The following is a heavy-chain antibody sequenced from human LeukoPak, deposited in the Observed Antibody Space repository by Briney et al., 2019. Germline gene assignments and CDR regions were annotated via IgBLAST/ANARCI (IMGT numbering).Heavy chain of an antibody. CDR3: ARGLTIYGSGSYYDWYFDL. D-gene: IGHD3-10*01. CDR2: IYHSGST. Sequence: SETLSLTCTVSGGSIRSGGYSWSWIRQPPGKGLEWIGYIYHSGSTYYNPSLKSRVTISVDRSKNQFSLKLSSVTAADTAVYYCARGLTIYGSGSYYDWYFDLWGRGTLVTVSS. CDR1: GGSIRSGGYS. V-gene: IGHV4-30-2*01. J-gene: IGHJ2*01.